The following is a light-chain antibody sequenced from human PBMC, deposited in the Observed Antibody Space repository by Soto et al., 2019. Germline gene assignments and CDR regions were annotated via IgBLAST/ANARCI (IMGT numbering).Light chain of an antibody. Sequence: QAVLTQPPSASGTPGQRVTISCSGSSSNIGTNTVNWYQHLPGTAPKLLIYSNNQPPSGVPDRFSGSKSATSASLAISGLQSEDAADYYCASWDDSLNGPVFGGGTQLTGL. CDR3: ASWDDSLNGPV. CDR2: SNN. V-gene: IGLV1-44*01. CDR1: SSNIGTNT. J-gene: IGLJ2*01.